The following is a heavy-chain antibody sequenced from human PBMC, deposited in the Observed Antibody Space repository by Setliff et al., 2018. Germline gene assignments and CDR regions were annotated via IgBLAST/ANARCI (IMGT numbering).Heavy chain of an antibody. J-gene: IGHJ4*02. CDR2: INPSGGST. Sequence: ASVKVSCKAYGYTFSRNYITWVRQAPGQGLEWMGIINPSGGSTSYAQKFQGRVTMTRDTSTSTVYMELSSLRSEDTAVYYCARYSGYEDVDYWGQGTLVTVSS. D-gene: IGHD5-12*01. CDR1: GYTFSRNY. CDR3: ARYSGYEDVDY. V-gene: IGHV1-46*01.